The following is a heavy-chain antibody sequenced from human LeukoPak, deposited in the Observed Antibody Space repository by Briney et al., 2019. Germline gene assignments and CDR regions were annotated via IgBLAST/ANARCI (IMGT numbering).Heavy chain of an antibody. Sequence: SVKVSCKASGGTVSIYAISWVRQAPGQGLEWMGGSIPIFGTANYAQKFQGRVTITADESTSTAYMELSSLRSEDTAVYYCARSYDATAKPYYFDYWGQGTLVTVSS. J-gene: IGHJ4*02. V-gene: IGHV1-69*13. CDR2: SIPIFGTA. D-gene: IGHD4-17*01. CDR3: ARSYDATAKPYYFDY. CDR1: GGTVSIYA.